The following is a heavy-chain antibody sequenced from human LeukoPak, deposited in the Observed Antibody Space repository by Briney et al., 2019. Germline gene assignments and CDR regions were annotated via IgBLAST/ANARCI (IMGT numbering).Heavy chain of an antibody. V-gene: IGHV1-18*01. CDR1: GYNFNTYG. J-gene: IGHJ4*02. Sequence: ASVKVSCKASGYNFNTYGISWVRQAPGQGLEWMGWIGSSTGNTKYAQKLQDRVTMTTDTSTSTAYLYLRNLRSDDTAVYYCVRLPLGYCSSTSCLDWGQGTLVTVSS. CDR3: VRLPLGYCSSTSCLD. CDR2: IGSSTGNT. D-gene: IGHD2-2*01.